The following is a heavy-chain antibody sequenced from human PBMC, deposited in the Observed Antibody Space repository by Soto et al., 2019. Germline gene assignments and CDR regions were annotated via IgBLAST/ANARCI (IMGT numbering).Heavy chain of an antibody. Sequence: QVQLVESGGGVVQPGRSLRLSCAASGFTFSSYAMHWVRQASGKGLEWVAVISYDGSNKYYADSVKGRFTISRDNSRNTLYLQMNSLRAEDTAVYYCARDVDTAVSYFDYWGQGTLVTVSS. CDR3: ARDVDTAVSYFDY. CDR1: GFTFSSYA. D-gene: IGHD5-18*01. J-gene: IGHJ4*02. V-gene: IGHV3-30-3*01. CDR2: ISYDGSNK.